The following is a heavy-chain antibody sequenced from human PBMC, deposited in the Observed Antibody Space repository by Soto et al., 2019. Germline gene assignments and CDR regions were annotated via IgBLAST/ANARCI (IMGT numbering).Heavy chain of an antibody. Sequence: QVQLVQSGAEVKKPGSSVKVSCKASGGTFSSYAISWVRQAPGQGLEWMGGIIPIFGTANYAQKFQGRVTXXADESTSTAYMVLSSLRSEDTAVYYCASPTKPLYYYYGMDVWGQGTTVTVSS. CDR1: GGTFSSYA. J-gene: IGHJ6*02. V-gene: IGHV1-69*12. D-gene: IGHD1-1*01. CDR2: IIPIFGTA. CDR3: ASPTKPLYYYYGMDV.